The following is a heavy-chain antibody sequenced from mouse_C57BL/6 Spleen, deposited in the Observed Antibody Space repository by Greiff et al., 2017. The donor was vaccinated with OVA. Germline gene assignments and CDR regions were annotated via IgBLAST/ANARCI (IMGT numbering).Heavy chain of an antibody. CDR3: TTWRLLPPMDY. CDR2: IDPEDGDT. CDR1: GFNIKDYY. D-gene: IGHD2-3*01. J-gene: IGHJ4*01. Sequence: VHVKQSGAELVRPGASVKLSCTASGFNIKDYYMHWVKQRPEQGLEWIGRIDPEDGDTEYAPKFQGKATMTADTSSNTAYLQLSSLTSEDTAVYYCTTWRLLPPMDYWGQGTSVTVSS. V-gene: IGHV14-1*01.